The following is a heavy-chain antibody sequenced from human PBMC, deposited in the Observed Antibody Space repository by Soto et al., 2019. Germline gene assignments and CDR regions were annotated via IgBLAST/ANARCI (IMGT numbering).Heavy chain of an antibody. V-gene: IGHV5-51*01. CDR1: GYTFSNFW. J-gene: IGHJ4*02. CDR3: ARSPSISPYFDX. CDR2: IYPGDHET. Sequence: LGEALKITWQCSGYTFSNFWIGWVRQLPGQGLEWMVIIYPGDHETRYSPSFLGKVTISAEKSINNAYLQWSSLEASDSAFYFCARSPSISPYFDXWGQGALVTVSX. D-gene: IGHD2-2*01.